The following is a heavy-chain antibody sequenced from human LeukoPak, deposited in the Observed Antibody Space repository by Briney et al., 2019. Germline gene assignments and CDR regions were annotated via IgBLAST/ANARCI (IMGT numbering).Heavy chain of an antibody. D-gene: IGHD1-7*01. CDR3: ARALSGVTGTYNAFDI. CDR1: GGSISSGGYY. J-gene: IGHJ3*02. Sequence: SQTLSLTCTVSGGSISSGGYYWSWIRQPPGKGLEWIGYIYHSGSTYYNPSLKSRVTISVDRSKNQFSLKLSSVTAADTAVYYCARALSGVTGTYNAFDIWGQGTMVTVSS. CDR2: IYHSGST. V-gene: IGHV4-30-2*01.